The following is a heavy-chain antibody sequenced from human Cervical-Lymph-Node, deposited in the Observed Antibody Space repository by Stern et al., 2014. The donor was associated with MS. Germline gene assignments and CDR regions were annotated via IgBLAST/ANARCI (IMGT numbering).Heavy chain of an antibody. Sequence: VQLVESGPGLVKPSQTLSLTCTVSGGSVSSDNYYWTWIRPHPGKGLEWIGHIYYSGTTYYNPSLKSRVTISIDTSKNQFSLNLNSVTAADTAMYYCARDQFTTSLDVWGQGTTVTVSS. J-gene: IGHJ6*02. CDR2: IYYSGTT. CDR3: ARDQFTTSLDV. D-gene: IGHD2-2*01. CDR1: GGSVSSDNYY. V-gene: IGHV4-31*03.